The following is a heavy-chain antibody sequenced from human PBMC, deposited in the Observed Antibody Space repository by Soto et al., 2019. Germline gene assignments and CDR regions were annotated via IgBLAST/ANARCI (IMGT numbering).Heavy chain of an antibody. CDR1: GGSISSCGYF. J-gene: IGHJ5*02. V-gene: IGHV4-30-2*01. CDR3: ASAQSPFKIFGVVTHWFDT. Sequence: SETLSLTCAVSGGSISSCGYFWSWIRQPPGKGLEWIGYIYHSGSTYYNPSLKRRVTISVDRSKNQFALKRSSVTAADTALDYCASAQSPFKIFGVVTHWFDTWGQAALVNV. CDR2: IYHSGST. D-gene: IGHD3-3*01.